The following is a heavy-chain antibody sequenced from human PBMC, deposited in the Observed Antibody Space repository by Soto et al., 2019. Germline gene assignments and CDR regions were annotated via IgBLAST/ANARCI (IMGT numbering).Heavy chain of an antibody. V-gene: IGHV4-59*01. Sequence: SETLSLTCTVSGGSISSYYWSWIRQPPGKGLEWIGYVYYSGSTNYNPSLKSRVTISVDTSKNQFSLKLSSVTAADTAVYYCARVSAAWAHPNWFDPWGQENLVTVSS. CDR1: GGSISSYY. CDR3: ARVSAAWAHPNWFDP. J-gene: IGHJ5*02. D-gene: IGHD6-13*01. CDR2: VYYSGST.